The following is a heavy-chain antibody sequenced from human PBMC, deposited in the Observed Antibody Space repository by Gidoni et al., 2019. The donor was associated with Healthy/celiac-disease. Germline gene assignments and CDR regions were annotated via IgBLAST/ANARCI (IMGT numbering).Heavy chain of an antibody. CDR2: INHSGST. CDR3: ARGGLHYYYGSGSYPGRYYYYYGMDV. V-gene: IGHV4-34*01. J-gene: IGHJ6*02. CDR1: GGSFSGYY. Sequence: QVQLQQWGAGLLKPSETLSLTCAVYGGSFSGYYWSWIRQPPGKGLEWSGEINHSGSTNYNPSLKSRVTISVDTSKNQFSLKLSSVTAADTAVYYCARGGLHYYYGSGSYPGRYYYYYGMDVWGQGTTVTVSS. D-gene: IGHD3-10*01.